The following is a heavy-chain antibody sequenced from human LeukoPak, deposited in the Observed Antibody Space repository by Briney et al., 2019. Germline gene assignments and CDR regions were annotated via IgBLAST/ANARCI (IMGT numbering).Heavy chain of an antibody. J-gene: IGHJ4*02. V-gene: IGHV3-30*18. Sequence: PGRSLRLSCAASEFTFSSYGMHWVRQAPGKGLEWVAVISYDGSNKYYADSVKGRFTISRDNSKNTLYLQMNSLRAEDTAVYYCAKVRAGIAVAGPFDYWGQGTLVTVSS. CDR2: ISYDGSNK. CDR1: EFTFSSYG. D-gene: IGHD6-19*01. CDR3: AKVRAGIAVAGPFDY.